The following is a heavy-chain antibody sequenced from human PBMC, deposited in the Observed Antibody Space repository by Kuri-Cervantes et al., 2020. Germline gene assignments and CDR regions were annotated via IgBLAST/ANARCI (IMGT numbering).Heavy chain of an antibody. V-gene: IGHV3-33*01. D-gene: IGHD1-26*01. J-gene: IGHJ6*02. CDR2: IWYDGSNK. CDR1: GFTFSVYG. Sequence: GESLKISCAASGFTFSVYGMHWGRQAPGKGLEWVAVIWYDGSNKYYADCVKGRFTISRDNSKNTLYLQMNSLRAENTAVYYCARDRRRSRSVGATSPYYYYGMDVWGQGTTVTVSS. CDR3: ARDRRRSRSVGATSPYYYYGMDV.